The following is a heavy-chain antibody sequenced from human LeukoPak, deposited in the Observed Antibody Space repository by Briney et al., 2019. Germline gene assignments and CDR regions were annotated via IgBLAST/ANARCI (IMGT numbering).Heavy chain of an antibody. Sequence: SETLSLTCTVSGGSINNYYWSWIRQPPEKGLEWIGYISNSGSTNYNPSLKSRATISVDTSKNQFSLRLSPVTAADTAVYYCARSPADYGDYTYYFDYWGRGILVTVSS. D-gene: IGHD4-17*01. CDR1: GGSINNYY. CDR2: ISNSGST. V-gene: IGHV4-59*08. J-gene: IGHJ4*02. CDR3: ARSPADYGDYTYYFDY.